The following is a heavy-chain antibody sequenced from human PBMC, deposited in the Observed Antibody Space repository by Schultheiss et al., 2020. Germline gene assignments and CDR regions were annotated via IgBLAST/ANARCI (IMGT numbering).Heavy chain of an antibody. CDR1: GFTFSSYW. D-gene: IGHD5-18*01. V-gene: IGHV3-48*01. CDR3: ARDRRDTAMAYGWFDP. Sequence: GGSLRLSCAASGFTFSSYWMHWVRQAPGKGLEWVSSISSSGTTIYYADSVKGRFTISRDNSKNTLYLQMNSLRAEDTAVYYCARDRRDTAMAYGWFDPWGQGTLVTVSS. J-gene: IGHJ5*02. CDR2: ISSSGTTI.